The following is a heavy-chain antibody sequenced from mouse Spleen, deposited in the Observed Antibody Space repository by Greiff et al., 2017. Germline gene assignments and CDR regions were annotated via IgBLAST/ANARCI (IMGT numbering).Heavy chain of an antibody. V-gene: IGHV1-69*02. CDR3: ARRRDSSGFAY. CDR1: GYTFTSYW. J-gene: IGHJ3*01. D-gene: IGHD3-2*02. CDR2: IDPSDSYT. Sequence: VQLQQTGAELVKPGASVKLSRKASGYTFTSYWMHWVKQRPGQGLEWIGEIDPSDSYTNYNQKFKGKATLTVDKSSSTAYMQLSSLTSEDSAVYYCARRRDSSGFAYWGQGTLVTVSA.